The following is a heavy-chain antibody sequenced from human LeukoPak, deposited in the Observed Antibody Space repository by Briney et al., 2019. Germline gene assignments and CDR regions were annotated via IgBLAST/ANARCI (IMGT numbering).Heavy chain of an antibody. CDR2: INEEGGGK. CDR1: GFTFSRYW. Sequence: PGGSLRLSCAASGFTFSRYWMSWVRQAPGKGLEWLAKINEEGGGKFLADSMKDRFTVSRDNGKNSLYLQMNSLTAEDTAVYYCARYRDYHYDFWAQGTLVIVSS. CDR3: ARYRDYHYDF. J-gene: IGHJ4*02. V-gene: IGHV3-7*03. D-gene: IGHD4-17*01.